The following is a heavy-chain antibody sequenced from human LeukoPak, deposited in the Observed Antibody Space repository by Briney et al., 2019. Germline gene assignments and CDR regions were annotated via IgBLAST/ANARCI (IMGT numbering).Heavy chain of an antibody. CDR2: ISSSSTFI. CDR1: GFPFSSYS. Sequence: GGSLRLSCAASGFPFSSYSMNWVRQAPGKGLEWVSYISSSSTFIFYAGSVKGRFTISRDNAKNSLYLQVNSLRAEDTAVYYCAKSRYSATWYDPWGQGTLVTVSS. CDR3: AKSRYSATWYDP. D-gene: IGHD6-13*01. V-gene: IGHV3-21*04. J-gene: IGHJ5*02.